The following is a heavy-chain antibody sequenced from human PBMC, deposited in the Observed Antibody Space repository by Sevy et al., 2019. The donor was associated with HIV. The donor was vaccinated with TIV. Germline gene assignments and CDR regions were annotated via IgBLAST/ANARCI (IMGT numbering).Heavy chain of an antibody. CDR3: AKSLIYCSSTSCPDYCYYGMDV. J-gene: IGHJ6*02. V-gene: IGHV3-30*02. CDR2: IRYDGSNK. CDR1: GFTFSSYG. D-gene: IGHD2-2*01. Sequence: GGSLRLSCAASGFTFSSYGMHWVRQAPGKGLEWVAFIRYDGSNKYYADSVKGRFTISRDNSKNTLYLQMNSLRAEDTAVYYCAKSLIYCSSTSCPDYCYYGMDVWGQGTTVTVSS.